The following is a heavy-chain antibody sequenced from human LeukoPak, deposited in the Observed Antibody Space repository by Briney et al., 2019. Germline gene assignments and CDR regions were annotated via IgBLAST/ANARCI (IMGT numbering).Heavy chain of an antibody. CDR2: IYYSGST. D-gene: IGHD3-16*01. CDR3: AGLGDSDTFDI. J-gene: IGHJ3*02. Sequence: SETLSLTCTVSGGSISSYYWSWIRQPPGKGLEWIGYIYYSGSTNYNPSLKSRFTISVDTSKNQFSLKLSSVTAADTAVYYCAGLGDSDTFDIWGQGTMVTVSS. V-gene: IGHV4-59*01. CDR1: GGSISSYY.